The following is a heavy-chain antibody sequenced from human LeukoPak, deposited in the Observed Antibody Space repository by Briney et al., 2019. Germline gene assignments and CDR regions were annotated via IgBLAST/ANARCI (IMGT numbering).Heavy chain of an antibody. CDR1: GFTFSSYA. CDR3: PIAAAVTESFDY. J-gene: IGHJ4*02. V-gene: IGHV3-30*04. CDR2: ISYDGSNK. Sequence: GGSLRLSCAASGFTFSSYAMHWVRQAPGKGLEWVAVISYDGSNKYYADSVKGRFTISRDNSKNTLYLQMNSLRAEDTAVYYCPIAAAVTESFDYWGQGTLVTVSS. D-gene: IGHD6-13*01.